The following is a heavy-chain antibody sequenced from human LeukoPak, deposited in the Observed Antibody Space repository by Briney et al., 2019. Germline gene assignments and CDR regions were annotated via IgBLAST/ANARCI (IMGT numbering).Heavy chain of an antibody. CDR1: GFTFSSYA. Sequence: PGGSLRLSCAASGFTFSSYAMSWVRQAPGKGLEWVSAISGSGGSTYYADSVKGRFTISRDNSKNTLYLQMNSLRAEDTAVYYCAKDSSVNSGSYSFDYWGQGTLVTVSS. J-gene: IGHJ4*02. V-gene: IGHV3-23*01. CDR2: ISGSGGST. CDR3: AKDSSVNSGSYSFDY. D-gene: IGHD1-26*01.